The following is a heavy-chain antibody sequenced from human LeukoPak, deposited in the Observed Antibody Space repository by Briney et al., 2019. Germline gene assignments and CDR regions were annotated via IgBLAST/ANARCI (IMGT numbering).Heavy chain of an antibody. CDR3: ARETSQTGAHYMDV. CDR2: IYYSGYT. D-gene: IGHD3-10*01. J-gene: IGHJ6*03. V-gene: IGHV4-59*01. Sequence: PSETLSLTCTVSGGSISSYYWSWIRQPPGKGLEYIGYIYYSGYTNYNPSLKSRVTISVDTSKNQFSLKLSSVTAADTAVYYCARETSQTGAHYMDVWGKGTTVTVSS. CDR1: GGSISSYY.